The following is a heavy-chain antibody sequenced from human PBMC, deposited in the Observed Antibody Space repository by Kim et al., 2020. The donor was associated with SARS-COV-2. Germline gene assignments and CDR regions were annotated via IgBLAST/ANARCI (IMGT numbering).Heavy chain of an antibody. D-gene: IGHD3-22*01. Sequence: SVKGRFTNSRDKSKNTLYLQMNILRAEDTAVYYCAKDVQHYYDISAYDYWGQGTLVTVSS. CDR3: AKDVQHYYDISAYDY. J-gene: IGHJ4*02. V-gene: IGHV3-23*01.